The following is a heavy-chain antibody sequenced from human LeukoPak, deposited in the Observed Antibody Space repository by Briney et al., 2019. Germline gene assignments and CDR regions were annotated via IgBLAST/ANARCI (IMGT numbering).Heavy chain of an antibody. D-gene: IGHD2-2*02. V-gene: IGHV1-2*02. Sequence: ASVKVSCKASGYTFTGYYMHWVRQAPGQGLEWMGWINPNSGGTNYAQKFQGRVTMTRDMSISTAYMELSRLRSDDTAVYYCARGFDCSSTSCYRRDYYYMDVWGKGTTVTVSS. J-gene: IGHJ6*03. CDR2: INPNSGGT. CDR3: ARGFDCSSTSCYRRDYYYMDV. CDR1: GYTFTGYY.